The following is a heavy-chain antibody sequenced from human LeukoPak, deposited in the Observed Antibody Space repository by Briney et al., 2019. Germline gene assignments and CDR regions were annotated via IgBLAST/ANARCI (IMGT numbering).Heavy chain of an antibody. CDR3: ARSFDSSGYYYDY. CDR2: IYSSGST. CDR1: GGSISNYY. D-gene: IGHD3-22*01. Sequence: SETLSHTCAVSGGSISNYYWNWIRQPAGKGLEWIGRIYSSGSTNYNPSLKSRVTMSVDTSKNHFSLKLSSVTAADTAVYYCARSFDSSGYYYDYWGQGTLVTVSS. J-gene: IGHJ4*02. V-gene: IGHV4-4*07.